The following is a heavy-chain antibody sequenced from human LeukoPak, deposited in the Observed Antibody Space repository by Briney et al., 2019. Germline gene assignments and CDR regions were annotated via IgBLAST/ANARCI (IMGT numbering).Heavy chain of an antibody. CDR1: GGSISSSSHF. D-gene: IGHD1-20*01. J-gene: IGHJ4*02. CDR3: ARLDNWNGYYFDY. V-gene: IGHV4-39*01. Sequence: SETLSLHCTVSGGSISSSSHFWDWIRQPPGKGLEWIGSIYYTGSTYHNSSLKSRLTISVDTSKNQFSLKLSSVTAADTAVFYCARLDNWNGYYFDYWGQGTLVTVSS. CDR2: IYYTGST.